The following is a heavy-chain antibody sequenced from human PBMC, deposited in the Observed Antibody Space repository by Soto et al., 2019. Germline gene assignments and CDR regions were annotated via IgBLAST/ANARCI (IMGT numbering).Heavy chain of an antibody. D-gene: IGHD3-10*01. J-gene: IGHJ6*03. CDR1: GYTFTSYD. Sequence: ASVKVSCKASGYTFTSYDINWVRQATGQGLEWMGWMNPNSGNTGYAQKFQGRVTMTRNTSISTAYMELSSLRSEDTAVYYCARGSPPDYYGPKSYYYYYYMDVWGKGTTVTVSS. CDR2: MNPNSGNT. V-gene: IGHV1-8*01. CDR3: ARGSPPDYYGPKSYYYYYYMDV.